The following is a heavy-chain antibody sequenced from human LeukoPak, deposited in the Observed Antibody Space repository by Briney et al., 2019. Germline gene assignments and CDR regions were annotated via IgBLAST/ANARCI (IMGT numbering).Heavy chain of an antibody. J-gene: IGHJ3*02. Sequence: SETLSLTCTVSGGSISSYYWSWIRQPPGKGLEWIGYIYYSGSTNYNPSLKSRVTISVDTSKNQFSLKLSSAAAADTAVYYCARAFHYDFWSGHAFDIWGQGTMVTVSS. CDR1: GGSISSYY. CDR2: IYYSGST. CDR3: ARAFHYDFWSGHAFDI. D-gene: IGHD3-3*01. V-gene: IGHV4-59*12.